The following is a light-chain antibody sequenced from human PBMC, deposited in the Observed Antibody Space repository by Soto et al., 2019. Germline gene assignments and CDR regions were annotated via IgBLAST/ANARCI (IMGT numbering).Light chain of an antibody. Sequence: EIVLTQSPATLSLSPGERATLSCRASQSVSSYLAWYQQKPGQAPRLLIYDASNRATGIPARFSGSGSETDLTLTISSLEPEYFAIYYCQQRSNWPPVTFGGGTKVEIK. V-gene: IGKV3-11*01. CDR2: DAS. CDR3: QQRSNWPPVT. J-gene: IGKJ4*01. CDR1: QSVSSY.